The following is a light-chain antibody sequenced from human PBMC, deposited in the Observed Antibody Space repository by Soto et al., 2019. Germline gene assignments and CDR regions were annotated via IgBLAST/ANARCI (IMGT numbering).Light chain of an antibody. CDR2: KDS. CDR1: ALPKQY. CDR3: QSADSSVTYRI. J-gene: IGLJ2*01. Sequence: SYELTQPPSVSVSPGQTARITCSGDALPKQYAYWYQQKPGQAPVLVIYKDSERPSGIPERFSGSSSGTTVTLTISGVQAEDEADYYCQSADSSVTYRIFGGGTKVTVL. V-gene: IGLV3-25*03.